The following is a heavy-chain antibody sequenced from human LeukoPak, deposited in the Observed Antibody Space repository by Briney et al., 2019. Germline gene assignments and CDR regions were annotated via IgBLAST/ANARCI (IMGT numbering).Heavy chain of an antibody. CDR2: INWNGGST. Sequence: PGGSLRLSCAASGFTFDDYGMCWVRQAPGKGLEWVSGINWNGGSTGYADSVKGRFTISRDNAKNSLYLQMNSLRAEDTALYHCARGLRFDYYGSGSYYNDYYYMDVWGKGTTVTVSS. V-gene: IGHV3-20*01. J-gene: IGHJ6*03. CDR1: GFTFDDYG. D-gene: IGHD3-10*01. CDR3: ARGLRFDYYGSGSYYNDYYYMDV.